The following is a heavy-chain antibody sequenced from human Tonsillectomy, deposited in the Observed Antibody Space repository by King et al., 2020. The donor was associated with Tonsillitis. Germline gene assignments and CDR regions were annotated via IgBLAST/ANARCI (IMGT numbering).Heavy chain of an antibody. J-gene: IGHJ2*01. D-gene: IGHD2-15*01. CDR3: ARDRRSCTNGSCYFQYFDL. CDR1: GDSITSRVYY. V-gene: IGHV4-31*03. Sequence: QLQESGPGLVKPSQTLSLTCTVSGDSITSRVYYWSWIGHVLGGGLELFGEIFYTGDTYFNPSLESRGSMSVDTSKNQFSLRLNCVTAADTAVYYCARDRRSCTNGSCYFQYFDLWGRGTQVTVSS. CDR2: IFYTGDT.